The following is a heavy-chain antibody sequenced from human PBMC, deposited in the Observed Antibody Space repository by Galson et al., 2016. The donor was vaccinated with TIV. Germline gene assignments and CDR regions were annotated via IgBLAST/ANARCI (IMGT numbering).Heavy chain of an antibody. CDR1: GGTFTNYA. Sequence: SVKVSCKASGGTFTNYAFSWARQAPGQGLEWMGRIIPILGMTNYAQKFQGRVAISADTSTSTAYMEVSSLRSEDTAVYYCTEASKYESSGYYRDVFDIWGQGTTVTVSS. V-gene: IGHV1-69*04. J-gene: IGHJ3*02. CDR2: IIPILGMT. D-gene: IGHD3-22*01. CDR3: TEASKYESSGYYRDVFDI.